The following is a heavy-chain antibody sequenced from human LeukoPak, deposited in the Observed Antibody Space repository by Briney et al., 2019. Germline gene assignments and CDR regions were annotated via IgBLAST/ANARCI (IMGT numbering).Heavy chain of an antibody. V-gene: IGHV3-23*01. CDR3: AKSYSSGWYFFAFDI. CDR1: GFTFSNYA. Sequence: GGSLRLSCAASGFTFSNYAMSWVRQAPGKGLEWVSSISGSGDKTYHADSVKGRFTISRDNAKNSLYLQMNSLRAEDTALYYCAKSYSSGWYFFAFDIWGQGTMVTVSS. D-gene: IGHD6-19*01. CDR2: ISGSGDKT. J-gene: IGHJ3*02.